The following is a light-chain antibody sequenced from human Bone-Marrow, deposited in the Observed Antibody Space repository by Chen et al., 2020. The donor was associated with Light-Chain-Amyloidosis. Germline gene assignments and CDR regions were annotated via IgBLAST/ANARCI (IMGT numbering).Light chain of an antibody. V-gene: IGKV1-5*03. CDR3: QQYNIMGT. CDR1: QSISSW. CDR2: TAS. J-gene: IGKJ1*01. Sequence: DIQMTQSPSTLSASVGDRVTITCRASQSISSWLAWYQQKPGKAPKLLIYTASSLESGVPSRFSGSGSGTEFTLTISSLQPDDFATYYCQQYNIMGTFGQGTKVEIK.